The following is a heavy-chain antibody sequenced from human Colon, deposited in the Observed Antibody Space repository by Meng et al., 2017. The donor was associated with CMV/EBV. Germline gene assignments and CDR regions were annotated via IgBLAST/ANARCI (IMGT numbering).Heavy chain of an antibody. CDR2: IFNSGAT. CDR3: ARGALGACTGSSCFS. Sequence: GDAISSGGYYWSWIRQYPGKGLEWIGYIFNSGATSKNPSLTSRVVMSVDTSKNQFSLKLASVTAADTALYFCARGALGACTGSSCFSWGQGTLVTVSS. CDR1: GDAISSGGYY. V-gene: IGHV4-31*02. D-gene: IGHD6-19*01. J-gene: IGHJ5*02.